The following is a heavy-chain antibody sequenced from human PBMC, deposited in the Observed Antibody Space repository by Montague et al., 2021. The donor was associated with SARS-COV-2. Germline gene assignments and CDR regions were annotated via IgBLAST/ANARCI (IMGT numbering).Heavy chain of an antibody. CDR1: GVSIRSSDNY. J-gene: IGHJ3*02. Sequence: TLSLTCTVSGVSIRSSDNYWSWIRQHPGQGLEWVGYIYYSGTTYYNPPLRSRVTMSVDTSKKQLFLKLSSVTAADTAVYYCARGIYGLNDTTDAFDIWGQGTMVSVSS. D-gene: IGHD3-10*01. CDR3: ARGIYGLNDTTDAFDI. CDR2: IYYSGTT. V-gene: IGHV4-31*03.